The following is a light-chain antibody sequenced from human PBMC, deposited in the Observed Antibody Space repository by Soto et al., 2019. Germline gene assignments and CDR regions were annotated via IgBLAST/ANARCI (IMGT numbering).Light chain of an antibody. CDR1: SSDVGTYNL. CDR3: SSYSGSLIVV. CDR2: EGN. V-gene: IGLV2-23*01. Sequence: QSVLTQPASVSGSPGQSITISCSGTSSDVGTYNLVSWYQQLPGKAPKLMIYEGNKRPSGVSNRFSGSNSGNTASLTISGLQAEDEADYYCSSYSGSLIVVFGGGTKLTVL. J-gene: IGLJ2*01.